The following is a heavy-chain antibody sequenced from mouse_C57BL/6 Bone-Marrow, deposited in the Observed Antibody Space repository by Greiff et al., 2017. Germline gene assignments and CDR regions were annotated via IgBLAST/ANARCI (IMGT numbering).Heavy chain of an antibody. J-gene: IGHJ3*01. Sequence: VQLKQSGAELVRPGASVKLSCTASGFNIKDDYMHWVKQRPEQGLEWIGWIDPENGDTEYASKFQGKATITADTSSNTAYLQLSSLTSEDTAVYYCTTGARFAYWGQGTLVTVSA. CDR1: GFNIKDDY. D-gene: IGHD3-1*01. CDR3: TTGARFAY. V-gene: IGHV14-4*01. CDR2: IDPENGDT.